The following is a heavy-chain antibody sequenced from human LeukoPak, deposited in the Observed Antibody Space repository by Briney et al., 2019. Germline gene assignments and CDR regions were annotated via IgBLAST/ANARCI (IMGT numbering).Heavy chain of an antibody. V-gene: IGHV4-39*07. D-gene: IGHD6-13*01. CDR1: GGSISSSSYY. J-gene: IGHJ3*02. CDR3: VSGTSWYTLNI. Sequence: PSETLSLICTVSGGSISSSSYYWGWVRQPPGKGLEWIGSIHYSGPTYYNPSLKSRVTMSVDTSKNQLSLKLTSVTAADTAVYYCVSGTSWYTLNIWGQGTMVTVSS. CDR2: IHYSGPT.